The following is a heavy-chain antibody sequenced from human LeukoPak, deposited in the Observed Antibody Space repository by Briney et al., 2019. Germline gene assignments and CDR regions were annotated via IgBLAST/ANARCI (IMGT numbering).Heavy chain of an antibody. CDR3: AKADSIRPYYYYYMDV. Sequence: GGSLRLSCAASGFTFNSYAMSWVRQAPGKGLEWVSAISGSGGSTYYADSVKGRSTISRDNSKNTLYLQMNSLRAEDTAVYYCAKADSIRPYYYYYMDVWGKGTTVTVSS. D-gene: IGHD3-16*01. V-gene: IGHV3-23*01. J-gene: IGHJ6*03. CDR1: GFTFNSYA. CDR2: ISGSGGST.